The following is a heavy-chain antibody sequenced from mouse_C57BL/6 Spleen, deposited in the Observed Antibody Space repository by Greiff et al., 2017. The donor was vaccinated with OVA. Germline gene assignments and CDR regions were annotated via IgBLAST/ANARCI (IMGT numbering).Heavy chain of an antibody. Sequence: ESGPGLVKPSQSLSLTCSVTGYSITSGYYWNWLRQFPGNKLEWMGHISYDGSHNYNPSLKNRISITRDTSKNQFFLKVNSVTTEDTATYYCASGGYYPAWFAYWGQGTLVTVSA. CDR1: GYSITSGYY. V-gene: IGHV3-6*01. CDR2: ISYDGSH. D-gene: IGHD2-3*01. J-gene: IGHJ3*01. CDR3: ASGGYYPAWFAY.